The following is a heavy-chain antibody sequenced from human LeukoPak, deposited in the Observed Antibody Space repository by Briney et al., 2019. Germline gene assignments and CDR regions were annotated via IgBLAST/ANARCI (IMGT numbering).Heavy chain of an antibody. J-gene: IGHJ3*02. CDR2: IYSGGST. Sequence: GGALRLSCAASGFTVSSNYMSWVRQAPGKGLEWVSVIYSGGSTYYADYVKGRFTISRDNSKNTLYLQMNSLRAEDTAVYYCARDMSHTGGAFDIWGQGTMVTVSS. D-gene: IGHD1-14*01. CDR3: ARDMSHTGGAFDI. CDR1: GFTVSSNY. V-gene: IGHV3-66*02.